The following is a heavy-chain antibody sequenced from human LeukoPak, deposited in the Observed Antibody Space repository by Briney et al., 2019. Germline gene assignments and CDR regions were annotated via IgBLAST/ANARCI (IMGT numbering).Heavy chain of an antibody. V-gene: IGHV3-21*01. D-gene: IGHD2-21*01. J-gene: IGHJ4*02. CDR2: VSSGSDYI. CDR3: ARDLWW. Sequence: GGSLRLSCAASGFTFSSYSMNWVRQAPGRGLEWVSSVSSGSDYIYYADSVKGRFTISRDNAKNSLYLQMNSLRAEDTAVYYCARDLWWGGQGTLVTVSS. CDR1: GFTFSSYS.